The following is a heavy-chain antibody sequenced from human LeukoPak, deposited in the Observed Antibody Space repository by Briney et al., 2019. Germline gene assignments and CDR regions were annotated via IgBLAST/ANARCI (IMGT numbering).Heavy chain of an antibody. D-gene: IGHD2-15*01. Sequence: PGGSLRLSCAASGFTFSSYGMHWVRQAPGKGLEWVAVISYDGSNKYYADSVKGRFTISRDNSKNTLYLQMNSLRAEDTAVYYCAAPLGYCSGGSCPMALPYDYWGQGTLVTVSS. CDR2: ISYDGSNK. V-gene: IGHV3-30*03. J-gene: IGHJ4*02. CDR3: AAPLGYCSGGSCPMALPYDY. CDR1: GFTFSSYG.